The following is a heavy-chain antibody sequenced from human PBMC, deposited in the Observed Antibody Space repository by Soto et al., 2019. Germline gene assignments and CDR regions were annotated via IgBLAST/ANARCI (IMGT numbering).Heavy chain of an antibody. CDR2: INPSGGST. D-gene: IGHD3-3*01. J-gene: IGHJ6*02. Sequence: ASVKVSCKASGYTFTSYYMHWVRQAPGQGLEWIGIINPSGGSTSYAQKFQGRVTMTRDTSTSTVYMELSSLRSEDTAVYYCARDLITIFGVVIPPYYYYYGMDVWGQGTTVTVSS. CDR1: GYTFTSYY. CDR3: ARDLITIFGVVIPPYYYYYGMDV. V-gene: IGHV1-46*01.